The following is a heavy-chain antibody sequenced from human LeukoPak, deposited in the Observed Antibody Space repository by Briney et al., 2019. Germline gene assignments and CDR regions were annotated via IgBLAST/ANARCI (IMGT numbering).Heavy chain of an antibody. CDR2: INPNSGGT. CDR1: GYTFTGYY. Sequence: ASVKVSCKASGYTFTGYYMHWVRQAPGQGLEWMGWINPNSGGTNYAQKFQGRVTMTRDMSTSTVYMELSSLRSEDTAVYYCAILVAMADFDYWGQGTLVTVSS. CDR3: AILVAMADFDY. D-gene: IGHD5-18*01. J-gene: IGHJ4*02. V-gene: IGHV1-2*02.